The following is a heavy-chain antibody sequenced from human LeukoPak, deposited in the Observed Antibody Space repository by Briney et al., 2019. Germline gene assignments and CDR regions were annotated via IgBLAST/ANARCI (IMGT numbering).Heavy chain of an antibody. Sequence: SETLSLTCTVSGGSISSSSYYWGWIRQPPGKGLEWIGSIYYSGSTYYNPSLKSRVTISVDTSKNQFSLKLSSVTAADTAVYYCAGPTRAVAGNYVVYWGQGTLVTVSS. D-gene: IGHD6-19*01. CDR1: GGSISSSSYY. J-gene: IGHJ4*02. CDR2: IYYSGST. CDR3: AGPTRAVAGNYVVY. V-gene: IGHV4-39*07.